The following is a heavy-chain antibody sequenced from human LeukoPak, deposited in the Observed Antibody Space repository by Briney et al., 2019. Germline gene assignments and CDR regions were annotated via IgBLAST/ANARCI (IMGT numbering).Heavy chain of an antibody. V-gene: IGHV3-30-3*01. CDR3: GRDWAYYYDSSGYSFNY. CDR1: GFTFSNYA. Sequence: PGRSLRLSCAASGFTFSNYAMHWVRQAPGKGPEWVAVISYDGSTKYYADSVRGRFTISRDNSKNTLYLQMDSLRTEDTAVYYCGRDWAYYYDSSGYSFNYWGQGTLVTVSS. D-gene: IGHD3-22*01. CDR2: ISYDGSTK. J-gene: IGHJ4*02.